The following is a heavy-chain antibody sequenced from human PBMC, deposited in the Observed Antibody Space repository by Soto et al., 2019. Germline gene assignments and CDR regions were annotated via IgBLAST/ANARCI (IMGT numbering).Heavy chain of an antibody. CDR1: GFTVSSNH. CDR2: IYINNNT. J-gene: IGHJ4*02. D-gene: IGHD2-2*01. CDR3: AKYHRIASLDY. Sequence: GGSLRLSCAASGFTVSSNHMTWVRQAPGKGLEWVSVIYINNNTYYADSVKGKFTISRDNSKNTLYLQMNSLRVEDTAVYYCAKYHRIASLDYWGQGTLVTVSS. V-gene: IGHV3-66*01.